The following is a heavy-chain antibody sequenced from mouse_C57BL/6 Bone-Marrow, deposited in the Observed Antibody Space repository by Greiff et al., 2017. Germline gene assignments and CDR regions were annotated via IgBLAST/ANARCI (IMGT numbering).Heavy chain of an antibody. Sequence: EVQVVESGGGLVQPKGSLKLSCAASGFSFNTYAMNWVRQAPGKGLEWVARIRSKSNNYATYYADSVKDRFTISRDDSESMLYLQMNNLKTEDTAMYYCVRQRDQGGWYFDVWGTGTTVTVSS. V-gene: IGHV10-1*01. J-gene: IGHJ1*03. CDR1: GFSFNTYA. CDR3: VRQRDQGGWYFDV. CDR2: IRSKSNNYAT.